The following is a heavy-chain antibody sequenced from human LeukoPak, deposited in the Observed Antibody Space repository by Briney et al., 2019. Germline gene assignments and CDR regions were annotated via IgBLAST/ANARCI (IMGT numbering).Heavy chain of an antibody. CDR1: GASINSGSYY. Sequence: SQTLSLTCTVSGASINSGSYYWNWIRQSAGKGLEWIGHIYTTGSTNCNPSLKSRVTISLDTSKNQFSLKLNSVTAADTAVYYCARDHSSSSWMDSFEIWGPGTKVTVSS. V-gene: IGHV4-61*09. CDR2: IYTTGST. CDR3: ARDHSSSSWMDSFEI. J-gene: IGHJ3*02. D-gene: IGHD6-6*01.